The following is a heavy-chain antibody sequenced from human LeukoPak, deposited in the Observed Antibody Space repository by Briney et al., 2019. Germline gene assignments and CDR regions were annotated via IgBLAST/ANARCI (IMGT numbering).Heavy chain of an antibody. J-gene: IGHJ4*02. CDR2: INPDSGGT. CDR1: VYTFTDSY. Sequence: ASVTVSFKATVYTFTDSYMHWVRQAPGQGGEGMGWINPDSGGTDSAQKFRGRVTMTRDTSISAGYMELSGLTSDDTAVYYCARAPFCGVDCPPTIDYWGQGTLVRVSS. CDR3: ARAPFCGVDCPPTIDY. V-gene: IGHV1-2*02. D-gene: IGHD2-21*02.